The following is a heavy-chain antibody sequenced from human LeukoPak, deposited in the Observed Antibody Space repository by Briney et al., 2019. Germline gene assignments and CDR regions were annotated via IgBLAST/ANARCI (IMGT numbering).Heavy chain of an antibody. CDR1: GGTFSSYA. D-gene: IGHD2-15*01. J-gene: IGHJ4*02. V-gene: IGHV1-69*04. Sequence: ASVKVSCKASGGTFSSYAISWVRQAPGQGLEWMGRIIPILGIANYAQKFQGRVTITADKSTSTAYMELSSLRSEDTAVYYRAGTCSGGRSFDYWGQGTLVTVSS. CDR3: AGTCSGGRSFDY. CDR2: IIPILGIA.